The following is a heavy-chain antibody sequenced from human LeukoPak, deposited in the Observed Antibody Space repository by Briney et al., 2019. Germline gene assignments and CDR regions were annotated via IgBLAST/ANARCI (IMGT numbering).Heavy chain of an antibody. CDR1: GFTFSSYE. CDR3: ARELGYCSSTSCAFLDY. D-gene: IGHD2-2*01. Sequence: PGGSLRLSCAASGFTFSSYEMNWVRQAPGKGLEWVSYISSSGSTIYYADSVKGRFTISRDNAKNSLYLQMNSLRAEDTAVYYCARELGYCSSTSCAFLDYWGQGTLVTVSS. J-gene: IGHJ4*02. V-gene: IGHV3-48*03. CDR2: ISSSGSTI.